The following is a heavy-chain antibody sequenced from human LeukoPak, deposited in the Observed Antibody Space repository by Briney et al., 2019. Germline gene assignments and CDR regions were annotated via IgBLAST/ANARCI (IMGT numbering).Heavy chain of an antibody. CDR1: GGSCDDYY. CDR2: IHPHGIF. CDR3: ARGRDRSTAGDL. Sequence: SETLSLTCEVYGGSCDDYYCSWIRQPPGKGLEWIGEIHPHGIFYYNSSLMSRVTISIDTSKSRFSLRLTSVTAADTAFYFCARGRDRSTAGDLWGQGSLVTVSS. D-gene: IGHD5-24*01. J-gene: IGHJ5*02. V-gene: IGHV4-34*01.